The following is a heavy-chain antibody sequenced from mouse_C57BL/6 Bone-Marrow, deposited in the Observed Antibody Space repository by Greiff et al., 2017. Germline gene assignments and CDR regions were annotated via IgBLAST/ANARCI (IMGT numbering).Heavy chain of an antibody. D-gene: IGHD2-4*01. V-gene: IGHV1-64*01. CDR2: MHPKGGSP. CDR3: ARSYDYDGYSVDY. CDR1: GYTFTNYW. Sequence: QVQLQQPGAELVKPGASVKLSCKASGYTFTNYWMHWVKQRPGQGLEWIGMMHPKGGSPDYNGKFKSEATLNVDKSSKTAYMELSSLTSGDSAVYSCARSYDYDGYSVDYWGQGTSVTVSS. J-gene: IGHJ4*01.